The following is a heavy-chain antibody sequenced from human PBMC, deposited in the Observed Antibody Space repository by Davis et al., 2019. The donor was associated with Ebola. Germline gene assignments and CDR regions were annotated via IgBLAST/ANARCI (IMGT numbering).Heavy chain of an antibody. CDR1: GYSFVTYG. CDR2: ISAYNGNT. D-gene: IGHD3/OR15-3a*01. CDR3: ARSSFLDWLLTDY. J-gene: IGHJ4*02. V-gene: IGHV1-18*04. Sequence: ASVKVSCKAFGYSFVTYGISWVRQAPGQGLEWVGWISAYNGNTNYAQKLQGRVTMTRDTSTTTAYMELTSLRSDDTAVYYCARSSFLDWLLTDYWGQGTLVTVSS.